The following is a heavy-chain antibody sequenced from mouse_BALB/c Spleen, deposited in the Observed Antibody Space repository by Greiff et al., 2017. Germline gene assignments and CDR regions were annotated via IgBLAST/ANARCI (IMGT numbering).Heavy chain of an antibody. D-gene: IGHD2-1*01. Sequence: LQESGAELVRPGTSVKISCKASGYTFTNYWLGWVKQRPGHGLEWIGDIYPGGGYTNYNEKFKGKATLTADTSSSTAYMQLSSLTSEDSAVYFCARADYGNSYYFDYWGQGTTLTVSS. CDR1: GYTFTNYW. V-gene: IGHV1-63*02. CDR2: IYPGGGYT. CDR3: ARADYGNSYYFDY. J-gene: IGHJ2*01.